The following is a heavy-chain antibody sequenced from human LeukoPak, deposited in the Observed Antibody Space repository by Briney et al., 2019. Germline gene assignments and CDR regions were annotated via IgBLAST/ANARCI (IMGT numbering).Heavy chain of an antibody. CDR3: ARMNCSSTSCYMGFDY. J-gene: IGHJ4*02. V-gene: IGHV1-69*05. Sequence: SVKVSCKASGGTFSSYAISWVRQAPGQGLEWTGGIIPIFGTANYAQKFQGRVTITTDESTSTAYMELSSLRSEDTAVYYCARMNCSSTSCYMGFDYWGQGTLVTVSS. D-gene: IGHD2-2*02. CDR1: GGTFSSYA. CDR2: IIPIFGTA.